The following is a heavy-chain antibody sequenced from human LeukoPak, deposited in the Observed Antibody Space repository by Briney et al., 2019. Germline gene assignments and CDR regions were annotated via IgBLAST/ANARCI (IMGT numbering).Heavy chain of an antibody. CDR1: GGSISSYY. Sequence: SETLSLTCTVSGGSISSYYWSWIRQPPGKGLEWIGYMYYSGSPNYNPSLKSRVTMSVDTSKNQFSLKLNSVTAADTAVYYCARHRSSGWQNTGSLDYWGQGTLVTVSS. J-gene: IGHJ4*02. D-gene: IGHD6-19*01. V-gene: IGHV4-59*08. CDR2: MYYSGSP. CDR3: ARHRSSGWQNTGSLDY.